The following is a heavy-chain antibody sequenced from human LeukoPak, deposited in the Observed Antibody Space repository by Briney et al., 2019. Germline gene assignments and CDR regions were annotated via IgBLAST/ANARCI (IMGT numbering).Heavy chain of an antibody. Sequence: GGSLRLSCAASGFTFSSYSMNWVRQAPGKGLEWVSSISSSSSYIYYADSVKGRFSISRDNARNSVYLQMASLRVEDTAVYYCARDPVEWELLLDYWGQGTLVTVSS. CDR3: ARDPVEWELLLDY. CDR1: GFTFSSYS. J-gene: IGHJ4*02. V-gene: IGHV3-21*01. D-gene: IGHD1-26*01. CDR2: ISSSSSYI.